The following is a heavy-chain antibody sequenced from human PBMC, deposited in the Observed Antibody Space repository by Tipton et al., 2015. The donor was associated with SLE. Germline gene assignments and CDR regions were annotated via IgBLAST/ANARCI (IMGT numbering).Heavy chain of an antibody. V-gene: IGHV4-39*01. CDR1: GGSISSSSYY. D-gene: IGHD3-22*01. CDR3: ARASWLTYYYDSSPSASFDY. Sequence: TLSLTCTVSGGSISSSSYYWGWIRQPPGKGLEWIGSIYYSGSTYYNPSLKSRVTISVDTSKNQFSLKLTSVTAADTAVYYCARASWLTYYYDSSPSASFDYWGQGTLVTVSS. CDR2: IYYSGST. J-gene: IGHJ4*02.